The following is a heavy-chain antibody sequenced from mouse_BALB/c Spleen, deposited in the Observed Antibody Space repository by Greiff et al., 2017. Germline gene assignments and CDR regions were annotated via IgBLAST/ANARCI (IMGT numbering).Heavy chain of an antibody. J-gene: IGHJ2*01. CDR2: INSNGGST. CDR3: ARGGVSDY. V-gene: IGHV5-6-3*01. CDR1: GFTFSSYG. Sequence: EVKLMESGGGLVQPGGSLKLSCAASGFTFSSYGMSWVRQTPDKRLELVATINSNGGSTYYPDSVKGRFTISRDNAKNTLYLQMSSLKSEDTAMYYCARGGVSDYWGQGTTLTVSS. D-gene: IGHD6-2*01.